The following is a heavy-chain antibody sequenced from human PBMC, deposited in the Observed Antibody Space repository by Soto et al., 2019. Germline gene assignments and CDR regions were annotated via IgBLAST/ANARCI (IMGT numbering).Heavy chain of an antibody. V-gene: IGHV4-39*01. Sequence: SETLSLTCTVSGVSISSSSYYWGWIRQPPGKGLEWIGSIYYSGSTYYNPSLKSQVTISVDTSKNQFSLKLSSVTAADTAVYYCARHTPAISISDHWGQGTLVTVSS. CDR1: GVSISSSSYY. CDR2: IYYSGST. D-gene: IGHD3-3*01. J-gene: IGHJ4*02. CDR3: ARHTPAISISDH.